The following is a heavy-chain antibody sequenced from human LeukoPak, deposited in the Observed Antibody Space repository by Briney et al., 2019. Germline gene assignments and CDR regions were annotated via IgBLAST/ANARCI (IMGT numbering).Heavy chain of an antibody. Sequence: QPGGSLKLSCVASGFSFSTYWMSWVRQAPGKGLEWVANIKEDGSEKYYVDSVKGRFTMSRDNAKNSVYLQMNRLRVEDTAVYYCATGDHCSGGSCYINPHYWGQGTLVTVSS. J-gene: IGHJ4*02. CDR3: ATGDHCSGGSCYINPHY. CDR2: IKEDGSEK. D-gene: IGHD2-15*01. CDR1: GFSFSTYW. V-gene: IGHV3-7*01.